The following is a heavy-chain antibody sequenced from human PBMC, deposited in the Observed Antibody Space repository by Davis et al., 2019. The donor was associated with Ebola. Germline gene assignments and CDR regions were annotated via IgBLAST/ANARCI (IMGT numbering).Heavy chain of an antibody. V-gene: IGHV3-53*01. CDR2: IYSGGST. J-gene: IGHJ6*02. Sequence: GESLKISCAASGFTVSSNYMSWVRQAPGKGLEWVSVIYSGGSTYYADSVKGRFTISRDNAKNSLNLQMNSLRAEDTAVYYCARVAPEGLRFLEWLFPDVWGQGTTVTVSS. D-gene: IGHD3-3*01. CDR3: ARVAPEGLRFLEWLFPDV. CDR1: GFTVSSNY.